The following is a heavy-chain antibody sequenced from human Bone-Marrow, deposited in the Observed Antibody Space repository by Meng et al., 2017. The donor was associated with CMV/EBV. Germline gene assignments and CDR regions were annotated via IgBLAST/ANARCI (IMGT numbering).Heavy chain of an antibody. V-gene: IGHV3-30-3*01. Sequence: GESLKISCAASGFTFSSYAMHWVRQAPGKGLEWVAVISYDGSNKYYADSVKGRFTISRDNSKNTLYLQMNSLRAEDTAVYYCARDQTDIVVVPASTSYYYGMDVWGQGTTVTFSS. CDR3: ARDQTDIVVVPASTSYYYGMDV. J-gene: IGHJ6*02. CDR1: GFTFSSYA. CDR2: ISYDGSNK. D-gene: IGHD2-2*01.